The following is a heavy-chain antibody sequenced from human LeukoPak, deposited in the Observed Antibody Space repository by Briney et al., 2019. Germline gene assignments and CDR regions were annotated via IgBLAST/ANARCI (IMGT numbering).Heavy chain of an antibody. Sequence: GGSLRLSCAASGFTFSSYAMHWVRQAPGKGLEWVAVISYDGSNKYYADSVKGRVTISRDNSKNTLYLQMNSLRAEDTAVYYCATDHYWNDPGWAFDIWGQGTMVTVSS. J-gene: IGHJ3*02. CDR1: GFTFSSYA. V-gene: IGHV3-30-3*01. CDR3: ATDHYWNDPGWAFDI. D-gene: IGHD1-1*01. CDR2: ISYDGSNK.